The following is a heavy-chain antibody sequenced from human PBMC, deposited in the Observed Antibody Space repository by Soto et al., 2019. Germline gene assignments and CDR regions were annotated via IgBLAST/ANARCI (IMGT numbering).Heavy chain of an antibody. CDR1: GFTFNNAW. Sequence: PGGSLRLSCATSGFTFNNAWMNWVRQAPGKGLEWVGRIKSNPAGGTVDYTAPVKGRFTISRDDSENTLYLQMDSLRPEDTAVYSCATSRASCFCFDSWGQGA. CDR3: ATSRASCFCFDS. V-gene: IGHV3-15*01. D-gene: IGHD2-2*01. CDR2: IKSNPAGGTV. J-gene: IGHJ4*02.